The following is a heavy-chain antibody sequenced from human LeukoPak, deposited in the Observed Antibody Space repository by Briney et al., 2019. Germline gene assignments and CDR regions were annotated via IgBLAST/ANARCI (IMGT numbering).Heavy chain of an antibody. Sequence: ASVKVSFKASGYTFTSYGISWVRQAPGQGLEWMGWINTYNGNTNYAQKLQGRVTMTTDTSTSTAYMELRSLRSDDTAVYYCARDFSSREGGYWGQGTLVTVSS. CDR3: ARDFSSREGGY. D-gene: IGHD2-2*01. J-gene: IGHJ4*02. CDR2: INTYNGNT. CDR1: GYTFTSYG. V-gene: IGHV1-18*01.